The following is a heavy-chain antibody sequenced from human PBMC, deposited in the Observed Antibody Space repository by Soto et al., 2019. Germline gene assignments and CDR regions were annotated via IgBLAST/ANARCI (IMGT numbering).Heavy chain of an antibody. CDR1: GFTFSSYA. Sequence: VGSLRLSCAASGFTFSSYAMHWVRQAPGKGLEWVAVISYDGSNKYYADSVKGRFTISRDNSKNTLYLQMNSLRAEDTAVYYCARASYRPTYYDYVWGSYRFGSDYWGQGTLVTVSS. J-gene: IGHJ4*02. V-gene: IGHV3-30-3*01. CDR2: ISYDGSNK. D-gene: IGHD3-16*02. CDR3: ARASYRPTYYDYVWGSYRFGSDY.